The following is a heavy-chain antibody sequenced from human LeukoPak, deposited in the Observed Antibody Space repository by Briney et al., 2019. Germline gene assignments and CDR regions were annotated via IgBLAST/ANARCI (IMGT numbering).Heavy chain of an antibody. CDR3: ARDPVCRTSCTGGMDY. Sequence: GGSLRLSCAASGFTFSDYTAHWVRQAPGKGLEWVAVISYDGSNKYYADSVKGRFTISRDNSKNTVYLQMNSLRTEDTAVYYCARDPVCRTSCTGGMDYWGQGTLVTVSS. CDR2: ISYDGSNK. D-gene: IGHD2-2*01. V-gene: IGHV3-30*04. J-gene: IGHJ4*02. CDR1: GFTFSDYT.